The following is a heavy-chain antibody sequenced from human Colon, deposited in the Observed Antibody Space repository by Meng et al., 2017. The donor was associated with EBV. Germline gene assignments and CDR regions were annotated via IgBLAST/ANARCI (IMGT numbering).Heavy chain of an antibody. Sequence: QVQLHQGGAGLLKPSETLSLTCGVSGGSLSGYYWSWIRHFPGRTLEFIGDINHSGSANYNPSLRSRVTISVDTSKNQIFLNLHSVTAADTAVYHCARTFGYCSNNNCPRTLGYWGQGTLVTVSS. CDR3: ARTFGYCSNNNCPRTLGY. CDR2: INHSGSA. J-gene: IGHJ4*02. D-gene: IGHD2-2*03. CDR1: GGSLSGYY. V-gene: IGHV4-34*01.